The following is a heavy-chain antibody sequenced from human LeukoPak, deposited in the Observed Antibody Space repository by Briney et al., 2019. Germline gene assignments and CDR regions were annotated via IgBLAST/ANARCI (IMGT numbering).Heavy chain of an antibody. CDR2: IYRDGST. CDR3: AREGVASGLDY. J-gene: IGHJ4*02. D-gene: IGHD6-25*01. Sequence: GGSLRLSCAASGFAVSSNYMSWGRQAPGKGLEWLSVIYRDGSTYYADSVKGRFTISRDNSKHTLYLQMNSLRAEDTAVYYCAREGVASGLDYWGQGTLVIVSS. CDR1: GFAVSSNY. V-gene: IGHV3-53*01.